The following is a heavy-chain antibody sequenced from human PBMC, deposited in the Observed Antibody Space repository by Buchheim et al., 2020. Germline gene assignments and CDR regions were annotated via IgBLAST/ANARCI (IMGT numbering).Heavy chain of an antibody. V-gene: IGHV4-39*07. CDR2: IYYSGST. J-gene: IGHJ5*02. CDR1: GGSISSSSYY. D-gene: IGHD6-13*01. Sequence: QLQLQESGPGLVKPSETLSLTCTVSGGSISSSSYYWGWIRQPPGKGLEWIGSIYYSGSTYYNPSLKSRVPISVDTSKKQFSLKLSSVTAADTAVYYCARGYSSSWYVDNWFDPWGQGTL. CDR3: ARGYSSSWYVDNWFDP.